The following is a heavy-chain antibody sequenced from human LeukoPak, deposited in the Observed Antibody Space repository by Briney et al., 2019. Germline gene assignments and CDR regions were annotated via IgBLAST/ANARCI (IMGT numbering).Heavy chain of an antibody. CDR3: ARDFTGTTAGYFDY. V-gene: IGHV3-48*03. J-gene: IGHJ4*02. CDR2: ISSSGSTI. CDR1: GFTFSSYE. Sequence: GGSLRLSCAASGFTFSSYEMNWVRQAPGKGLEWVSYISSSGSTIYYADSVKGRFTISRDNAKNSLYLQMNSVRAEDTAVYYCARDFTGTTAGYFDYWGQGTLVTVSS. D-gene: IGHD1-1*01.